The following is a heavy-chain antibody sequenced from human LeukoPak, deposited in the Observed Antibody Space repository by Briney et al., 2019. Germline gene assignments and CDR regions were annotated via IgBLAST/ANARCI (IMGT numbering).Heavy chain of an antibody. CDR1: GGSISSYY. D-gene: IGHD6-25*01. CDR3: ARGGYGRSFDY. Sequence: PSETLSLTCTVSGGSISSYYWSWIRQPPGKGLEWIGYIYYSGSTNYNPSLKSRVTISVDTSQNQFSLKLTSVTAADTAVYYCARGGYGRSFDYWGQGTLVTASS. V-gene: IGHV4-59*08. J-gene: IGHJ4*02. CDR2: IYYSGST.